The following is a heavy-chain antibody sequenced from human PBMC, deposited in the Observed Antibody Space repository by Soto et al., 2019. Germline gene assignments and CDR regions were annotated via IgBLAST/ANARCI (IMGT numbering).Heavy chain of an antibody. J-gene: IGHJ6*02. D-gene: IGHD3-3*01. Sequence: HPGGSLRLSCAASGFTFSSYAMHWVRQAPGKGLEWVAVISYDGSNKYYADSVKGRFTISRDNSKNTLYLQMNSLRAEDTAVYYCARAYGRGLRFLEWFRSQRAEDGMDVWGQGTTVTVSS. CDR2: ISYDGSNK. CDR3: ARAYGRGLRFLEWFRSQRAEDGMDV. CDR1: GFTFSSYA. V-gene: IGHV3-30-3*01.